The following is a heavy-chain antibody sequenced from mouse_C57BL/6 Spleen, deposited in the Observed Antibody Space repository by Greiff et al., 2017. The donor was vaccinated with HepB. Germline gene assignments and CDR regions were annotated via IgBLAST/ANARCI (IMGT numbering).Heavy chain of an antibody. CDR3: ARNYGSSYNAMDY. CDR1: GYTFTDYY. J-gene: IGHJ4*01. CDR2: INPNNGGT. V-gene: IGHV1-26*01. D-gene: IGHD1-1*01. Sequence: VQLQQSGPELVKPGASVKISCKASGYTFTDYYMTWVKQSHGKSLEWIGDINPNNGGTSYNQKFKGKATLTVDKSSSTAYMERRSLTSEDSAVYYCARNYGSSYNAMDYWGQGTSVTVSS.